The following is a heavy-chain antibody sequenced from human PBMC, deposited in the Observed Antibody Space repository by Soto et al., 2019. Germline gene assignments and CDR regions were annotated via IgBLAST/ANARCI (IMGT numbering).Heavy chain of an antibody. Sequence: TGGSPRLSCAASGFTFSSYAMHWVRQAPGKGLEWVAVISYDGSNKYYADSVKGRFTISRDNSKNTLYLQMNSLRAEDTAVYYCARSTVCGGDCYNHFDYWGQGTLVTVSS. CDR3: ARSTVCGGDCYNHFDY. CDR2: ISYDGSNK. J-gene: IGHJ4*02. D-gene: IGHD2-21*02. CDR1: GFTFSSYA. V-gene: IGHV3-30-3*01.